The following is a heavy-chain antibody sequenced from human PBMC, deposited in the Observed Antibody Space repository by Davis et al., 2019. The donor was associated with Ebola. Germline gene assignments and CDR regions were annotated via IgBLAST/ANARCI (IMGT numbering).Heavy chain of an antibody. J-gene: IGHJ4*02. D-gene: IGHD3-16*01. CDR2: IRYDGSNK. Sequence: GESLKISCAASGFTFSSHGMHWVRQAPGKGLEWVAFIRYDGSNKYYADSVKGRFTISRDNSKNTLYLQMNSLRAEDTAVYYCARDSRRQGLILHYWGQGTLVTVSS. V-gene: IGHV3-30*02. CDR1: GFTFSSHG. CDR3: ARDSRRQGLILHY.